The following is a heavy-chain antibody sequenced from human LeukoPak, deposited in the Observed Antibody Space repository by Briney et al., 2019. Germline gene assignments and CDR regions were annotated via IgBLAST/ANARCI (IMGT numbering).Heavy chain of an antibody. V-gene: IGHV3-30*03. CDR1: GFNFSSYG. Sequence: GGSLRLSCAASGFNFSSYGMHWVRQAPGKGLEWVTVISYDGSNRYYADSVKGRFTISRDNSKNTLSLQMNSLRAEDTAVYYCARDQAGYDSWSGYLAGAFDIWGQGTMVTVSS. J-gene: IGHJ3*02. CDR2: ISYDGSNR. D-gene: IGHD3-3*01. CDR3: ARDQAGYDSWSGYLAGAFDI.